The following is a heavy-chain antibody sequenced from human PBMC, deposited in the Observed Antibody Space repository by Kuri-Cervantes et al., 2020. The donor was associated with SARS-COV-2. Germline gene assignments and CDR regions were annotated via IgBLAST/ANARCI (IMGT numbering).Heavy chain of an antibody. J-gene: IGHJ6*03. Sequence: ASVKVSCKASGYTFTDRYIHWVRQAPGQGLEWMGWINPNSGGTNYAQKFQGRVTMTRDTSISTAYMELSRLRSDDTAVYYCARGVTIFGVVSYYYYMDVWGKGTTVTVSS. CDR2: INPNSGGT. V-gene: IGHV1-2*02. CDR1: GYTFTDRY. D-gene: IGHD3-3*01. CDR3: ARGVTIFGVVSYYYYMDV.